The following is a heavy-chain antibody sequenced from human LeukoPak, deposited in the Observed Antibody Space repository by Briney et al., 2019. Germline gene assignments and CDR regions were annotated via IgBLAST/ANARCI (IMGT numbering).Heavy chain of an antibody. Sequence: PSETLSLTCTVSGYSISSGYYWGWIRQPPGKGLEWIGYIYYSGSTNYNPSLKSRVTISVDTSKNQFSLKLSSATAADTAVYYCARVRIYYYYMDVWGKGTTVTVSS. V-gene: IGHV4-61*01. CDR3: ARVRIYYYYMDV. CDR1: GYSISSGYY. J-gene: IGHJ6*03. D-gene: IGHD2/OR15-2a*01. CDR2: IYYSGST.